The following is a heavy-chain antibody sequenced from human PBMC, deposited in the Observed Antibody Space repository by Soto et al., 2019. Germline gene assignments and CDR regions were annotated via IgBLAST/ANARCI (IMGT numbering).Heavy chain of an antibody. CDR3: ARDLKFGQADY. Sequence: LSLTCTVSGGSISSYYWTWIRQPSGKGLEWIGRIYTSGSTNYNPSLKSRVTMSVDTSKNQFSLKLSSVTAADTAVYYCARDLKFGQADYWGQGSQVTVSS. CDR1: GGSISSYY. D-gene: IGHD3-10*01. CDR2: IYTSGST. V-gene: IGHV4-4*07. J-gene: IGHJ4*02.